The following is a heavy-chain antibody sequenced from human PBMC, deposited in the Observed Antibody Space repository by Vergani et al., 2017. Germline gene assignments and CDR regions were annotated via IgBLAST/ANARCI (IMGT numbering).Heavy chain of an antibody. J-gene: IGHJ3*01. CDR2: IHHTATT. CDR3: ARRQLGRRGSDGPFDF. V-gene: IGHV4-39*01. Sequence: QLVLEESGPGLVKPSETLSLTCTVSGSSIGGSNYYWGWIRQPPGKGLEWIGNIHHTATTYISPSLKSRVTISVDTSNNQFSLKLTSVTASDTAVYHCARRQLGRRGSDGPFDFWGQGTTVTVSS. D-gene: IGHD2-2*01. CDR1: GSSIGGSNYY.